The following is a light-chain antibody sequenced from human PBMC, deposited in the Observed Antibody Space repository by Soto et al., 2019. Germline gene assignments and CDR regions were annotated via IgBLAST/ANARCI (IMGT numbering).Light chain of an antibody. J-gene: IGKJ4*01. CDR1: QRFSSS. CDR2: GAS. Sequence: EIVMTQSPATLSVSQGKRATLSCSASQRFSSSLAWYQQKPGQAPRLLIYGASARATGIPARFSGSGSGTEFTLTISSLQSEDFAVYYSQQYNNWPFNFGGGTKVEI. V-gene: IGKV3-15*01. CDR3: QQYNNWPFN.